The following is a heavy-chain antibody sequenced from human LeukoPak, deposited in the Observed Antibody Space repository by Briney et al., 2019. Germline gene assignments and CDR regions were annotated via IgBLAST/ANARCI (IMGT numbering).Heavy chain of an antibody. D-gene: IGHD3-22*01. CDR2: IKQDGSEK. V-gene: IGHV3-7*01. CDR3: ARDVGNYYDSSGLNWFDP. J-gene: IGHJ5*02. CDR1: GFTFSSYW. Sequence: GGSLRLSCAASGFTFSSYWMSWVRQAPGKGLEWVANIKQDGSEKYYVDSVKGRFTISRDNAKNSLYLQMNSLRAEDTAVYYCARDVGNYYDSSGLNWFDPWGQGTLVTVSS.